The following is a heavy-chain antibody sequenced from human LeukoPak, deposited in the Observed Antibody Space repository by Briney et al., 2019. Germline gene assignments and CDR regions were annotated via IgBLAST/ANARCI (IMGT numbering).Heavy chain of an antibody. V-gene: IGHV1-69*13. Sequence: ASVKVSCKASGGTFSSYAISWVRQAPGQGLEWMGGIIPIFGTANYAQKFQGRVTITADESTSTAYMELSSLRSEDTAVYYCARDRRDDGFAWFRFGYLDYWGQGTLVTVSS. J-gene: IGHJ4*02. D-gene: IGHD3-9*01. CDR1: GGTFSSYA. CDR3: ARDRRDDGFAWFRFGYLDY. CDR2: IIPIFGTA.